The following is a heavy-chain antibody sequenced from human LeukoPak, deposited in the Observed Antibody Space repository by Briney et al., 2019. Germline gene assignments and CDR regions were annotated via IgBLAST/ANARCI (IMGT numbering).Heavy chain of an antibody. CDR1: GFTFSDYA. CDR3: VKLAEGGC. CDR2: ISGNGGST. D-gene: IGHD2-15*01. V-gene: IGHV3-64D*09. Sequence: PGGSPRLSCSASGFTFSDYAMHWVRQAPGKELDYVSAISGNGGSTYYADSVKGRFTISRDNSKDTLYLQMSRLRAEDAAVYYCVKLAEGGCWGQGTLVTVSS. J-gene: IGHJ4*02.